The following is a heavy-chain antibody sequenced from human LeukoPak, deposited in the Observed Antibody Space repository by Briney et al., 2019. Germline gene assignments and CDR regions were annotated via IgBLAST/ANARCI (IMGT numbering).Heavy chain of an antibody. CDR1: GGSISSSSYY. CDR2: IYYSGST. Sequence: SSETLSLTCTVSGGSISSSSYYWGWIRQPPGKGLEWIGSIYYSGSTYYNPSLKSRVTISVDTSKNQFSLKLSSVTAADTAVYYCARDWPFDYWGQGTLVTVSS. V-gene: IGHV4-39*07. J-gene: IGHJ4*02. CDR3: ARDWPFDY.